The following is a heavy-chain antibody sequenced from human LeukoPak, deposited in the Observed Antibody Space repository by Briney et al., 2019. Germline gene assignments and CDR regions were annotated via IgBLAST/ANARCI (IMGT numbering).Heavy chain of an antibody. CDR1: GYTFISHY. J-gene: IGHJ1*01. D-gene: IGHD3-22*01. CDR2: INPSGGST. Sequence: ASVKVSCKASGYTFISHYIHWVRQAPGQGLEWMGIINPSGGSTSYAQKFQGRVTMTRDTSTSTVYMEVSSLRSEDTVVYYCARMDTSGYSEYFQHWGQGTLVTVSS. V-gene: IGHV1-46*01. CDR3: ARMDTSGYSEYFQH.